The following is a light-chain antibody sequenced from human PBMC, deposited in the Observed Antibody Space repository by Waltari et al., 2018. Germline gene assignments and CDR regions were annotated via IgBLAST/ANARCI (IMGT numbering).Light chain of an antibody. CDR3: SSQSSNNVVL. CDR1: RNDVGGYNS. J-gene: IGLJ2*01. V-gene: IGLV2-14*01. Sequence: QSALTQPASVSGSPGQSVTIFCTGTRNDVGGYNSVSWYQEHPGHAPRVIIYDVSDRPSGVSDRFSVSKSGNTASLTISGLQAEDEADYYCSSQSSNNVVLFGGGTKLTVL. CDR2: DVS.